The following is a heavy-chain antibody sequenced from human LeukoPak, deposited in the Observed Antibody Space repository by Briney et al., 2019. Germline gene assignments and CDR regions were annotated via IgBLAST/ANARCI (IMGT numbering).Heavy chain of an antibody. Sequence: SETLSLTCTVSDGPIINNNHYWGWTRQPPGKGLGWIGSISYSGGTAYNPSLRSRVTISVDTSKNQFSLKVNSVTAADTAVYYCAREVEYYDSSGYRPHAFDIWGQGTLVTVSS. CDR1: DGPIINNNHY. D-gene: IGHD3-22*01. J-gene: IGHJ3*02. V-gene: IGHV4-39*02. CDR3: AREVEYYDSSGYRPHAFDI. CDR2: ISYSGGT.